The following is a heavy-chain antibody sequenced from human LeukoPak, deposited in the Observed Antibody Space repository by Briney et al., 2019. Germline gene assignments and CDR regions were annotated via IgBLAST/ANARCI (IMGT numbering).Heavy chain of an antibody. J-gene: IGHJ4*02. Sequence: ASVKVSCKASGYTFTGYYVHWVRQAPGRGLEWMGWINPNSGGTNYAQKFQGRVTMTRDTSISTAYMELSRLISDDTAVYYCARGADYGLKSDYWGQGTLVTVSS. CDR2: INPNSGGT. V-gene: IGHV1-2*02. CDR1: GYTFTGYY. CDR3: ARGADYGLKSDY. D-gene: IGHD4-17*01.